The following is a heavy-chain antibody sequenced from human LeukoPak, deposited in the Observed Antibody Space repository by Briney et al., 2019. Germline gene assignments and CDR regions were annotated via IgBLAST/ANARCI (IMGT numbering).Heavy chain of an antibody. D-gene: IGHD3-9*01. Sequence: SETLSLTCTVSGGSISSYYWSWIRQPPGKGLEWIGYIYYSGSTNYNPSLKGRVTISVKTSKNQFSLKLRSVTAADTAVYARVTGYTIEDYFDYWGQGTLVTVSS. J-gene: IGHJ4*02. CDR1: GGSISSYY. CDR3: VTGYTIEDYFDY. V-gene: IGHV4-59*01. CDR2: IYYSGST.